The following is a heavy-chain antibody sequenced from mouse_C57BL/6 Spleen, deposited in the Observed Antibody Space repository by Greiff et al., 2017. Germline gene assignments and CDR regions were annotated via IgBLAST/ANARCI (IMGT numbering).Heavy chain of an antibody. J-gene: IGHJ4*01. CDR3: ARSSGYVYAMDY. D-gene: IGHD3-2*02. V-gene: IGHV1-78*01. Sequence: VQLVESDAELVKPGASVKISCKVSGYTFTDHTIHWMKQRPEQGLEWIGYIYPRDGSTKYNAKCKGKATLTADNSSSTAYMQLNSLTSDDSAVYFCARSSGYVYAMDYWGQGTSVTVSS. CDR2: IYPRDGST. CDR1: GYTFTDHT.